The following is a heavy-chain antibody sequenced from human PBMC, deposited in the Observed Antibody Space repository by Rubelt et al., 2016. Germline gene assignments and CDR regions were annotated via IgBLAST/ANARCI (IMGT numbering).Heavy chain of an antibody. V-gene: IGHV1-69*01. CDR3: ATGGDFGVVIPNWFDP. Sequence: QVQLVQSGAEVTKPGSSVKVSCKASGCTFSSYAISWVRQAPGQGLEWMGGIIPIFGTANYAQKFQGRVTITADESTSTAYMELSSVRSEDTAVYYCATGGDFGVVIPNWFDPWGQGTLVTVSS. CDR2: IIPIFGTA. J-gene: IGHJ5*02. D-gene: IGHD3-3*01. CDR1: GCTFSSYA.